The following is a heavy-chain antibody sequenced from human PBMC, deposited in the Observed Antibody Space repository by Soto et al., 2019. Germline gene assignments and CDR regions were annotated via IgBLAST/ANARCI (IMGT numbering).Heavy chain of an antibody. CDR3: ARDRHPTPPSGSFFKSPLDY. Sequence: ASVKVSCKASGYTFTSYGISWVRQAPGQGLEWMGWISAYNGNTNYAQKLQGRVTMTTDTSTSTAYMELRSLRSDDTAVYYCARDRHPTPPSGSFFKSPLDYWGQGTLVTVSS. V-gene: IGHV1-18*01. D-gene: IGHD1-26*01. CDR1: GYTFTSYG. CDR2: ISAYNGNT. J-gene: IGHJ4*02.